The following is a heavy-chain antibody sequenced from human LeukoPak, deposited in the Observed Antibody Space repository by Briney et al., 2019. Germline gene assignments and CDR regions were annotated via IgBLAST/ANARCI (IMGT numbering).Heavy chain of an antibody. CDR3: AFNPMTTVTSYYFDY. V-gene: IGHV4-39*01. CDR2: IYYSGST. Sequence: SETLSLTCTVSSASITSSPYFWGWIRQSPGKGLEWIGSIYYSGSTYYNPSLKSRVTISIDTSKNQFSLKLSSVTAADTAVYYCAFNPMTTVTSYYFDYWGQGTLVTVSS. CDR1: SASITSSPYF. D-gene: IGHD4-17*01. J-gene: IGHJ4*02.